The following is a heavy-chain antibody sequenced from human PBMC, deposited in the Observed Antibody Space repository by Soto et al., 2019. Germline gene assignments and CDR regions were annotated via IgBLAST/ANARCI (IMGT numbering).Heavy chain of an antibody. D-gene: IGHD6-19*01. V-gene: IGHV4-39*01. Sequence: SETLSLTCTVSGGSICSSSYDWGWIRQPPGKGLEWIGSIYYSGSTYYNPSLKSRVTISVDTSKNQFSLKLSSVTAADTAVYYCARHLGPIAVGYYYYGMDVWGQGTTVTVSS. CDR1: GGSICSSSYD. CDR2: IYYSGST. CDR3: ARHLGPIAVGYYYYGMDV. J-gene: IGHJ6*02.